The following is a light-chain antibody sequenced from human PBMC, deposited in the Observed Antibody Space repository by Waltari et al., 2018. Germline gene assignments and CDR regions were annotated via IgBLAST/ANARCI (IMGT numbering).Light chain of an antibody. CDR1: QSVLYSTNNKNY. J-gene: IGKJ2*02. V-gene: IGKV4-1*01. CDR2: WAS. CDR3: QQYATTPRT. Sequence: DIVMTQSPDSLAVSLVERATINRKSSQSVLYSTNNKNYLAWFQQKPGQPPKLLIFWASTRESGVPDRFSGSGSVTDFTLTISSLQAEDVAIYYCQQYATTPRTFGQGTKLEIK.